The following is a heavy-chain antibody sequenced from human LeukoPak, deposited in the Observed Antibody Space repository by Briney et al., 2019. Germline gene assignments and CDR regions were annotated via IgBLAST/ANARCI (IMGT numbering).Heavy chain of an antibody. CDR3: ARGWAAGTGDRG. CDR1: GYTFTSYD. Sequence: GASVKVSCKASGYTFTSYDINWVRQATGQGLEWMGWMNPNSGNTGCAQKFQGRVTMTRNTSISTAYMELSSLRSEDTAVYYCARGWAAGTGDRGWGQGTLVTVSS. CDR2: MNPNSGNT. V-gene: IGHV1-8*01. D-gene: IGHD6-13*01. J-gene: IGHJ4*02.